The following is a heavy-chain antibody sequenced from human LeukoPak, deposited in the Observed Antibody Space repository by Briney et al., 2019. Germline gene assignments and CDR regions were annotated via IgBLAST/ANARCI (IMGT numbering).Heavy chain of an antibody. J-gene: IGHJ6*03. CDR3: ARTGAGYYYYYMDV. D-gene: IGHD1-26*01. CDR1: GYSISSGYY. CDR2: IYRSGST. Sequence: SETLSLTCIVSGYSISSGYYWCWIRQSPGKRLEWVGTIYRSGSTYSNPSLRGRVTISVDTSKNQFSLKLSSVTAADTAVYYCARTGAGYYYYYMDVWGKGTTVTVSS. V-gene: IGHV4-38-2*02.